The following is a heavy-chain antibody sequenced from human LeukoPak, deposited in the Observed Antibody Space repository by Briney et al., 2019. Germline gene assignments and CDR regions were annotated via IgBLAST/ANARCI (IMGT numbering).Heavy chain of an antibody. CDR2: MSYDGSNK. J-gene: IGHJ4*02. D-gene: IGHD5-18*01. CDR3: ARDKYSFGNYFDY. CDR1: GFTFSSYA. V-gene: IGHV3-30*04. Sequence: PGRSLRLSCAASGFTFSSYAMHWVRQAPGKGLEWVAVMSYDGSNKYYADSVKGRFTISRDNSKNTLYLQMNSLRAEDTAVYYCARDKYSFGNYFDYWGQGTLVTVSS.